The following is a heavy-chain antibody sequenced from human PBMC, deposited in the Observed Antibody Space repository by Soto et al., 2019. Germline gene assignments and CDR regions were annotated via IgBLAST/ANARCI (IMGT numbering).Heavy chain of an antibody. CDR1: GFTFSSYW. CDR3: ERGNGDRYDGNGYLGRH. D-gene: IGHD3-22*01. V-gene: IGHV3-74*01. J-gene: IGHJ4*02. CDR2: IKSDGSGT. Sequence: EVQLVESGGGLVQPGESLTLSCAASGFTFSSYWMHWVRQAPGRCLVWVSRIKSDGSGTYYADSVEGRLTISRGNAKNTLYLQMNSLRVEDTAVYFCERGNGDRYDGNGYLGRHWGQGTLVTVSS.